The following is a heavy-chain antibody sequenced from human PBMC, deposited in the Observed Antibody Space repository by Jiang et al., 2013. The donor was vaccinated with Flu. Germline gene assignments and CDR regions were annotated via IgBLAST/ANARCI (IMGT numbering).Heavy chain of an antibody. D-gene: IGHD4-17*01. CDR1: GGSISSSNW. CDR3: ARDPPYGDYSTDWFDP. J-gene: IGHJ5*02. Sequence: LTCAVSGGSISSSNWWSWVRQPPGKGLEWIGEIYHSGSTNYNPSLKSRVTISVDKSKNQFSLKLSSVTAADTAVYYCARDPPYGDYSTDWFDPWGQGTLVTVSS. V-gene: IGHV4-4*02. CDR2: IYHSGST.